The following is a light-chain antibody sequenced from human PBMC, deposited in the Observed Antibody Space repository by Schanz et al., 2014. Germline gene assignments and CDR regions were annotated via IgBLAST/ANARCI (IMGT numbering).Light chain of an antibody. CDR3: SSYTSSPSWV. J-gene: IGLJ3*02. V-gene: IGLV2-11*01. CDR1: SNDVGGYNY. Sequence: QSALTQPRSVSGSPGQSVTISCTGSSNDVGGYNYVSWYQQHPGKAPKLMIYDVSKRPSGVPDRFSGSKSGNTASLTISGLQAEDEADYYCSSYTSSPSWVFGGGTKVTVL. CDR2: DVS.